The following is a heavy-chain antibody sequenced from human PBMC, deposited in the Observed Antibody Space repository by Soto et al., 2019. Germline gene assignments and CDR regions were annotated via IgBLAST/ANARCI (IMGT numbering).Heavy chain of an antibody. CDR1: GGTFSSYT. D-gene: IGHD1-26*01. Sequence: QVQLVQSGAEVKKPGSSVKVSCKASGGTFSSYTISWVRQAPGQGLEWMGRIIPILGIANYAQKFQGRVTITADKSTSTADMELSSQRSGDTAVYYCARDGHWELGSPYYDGMDVWGQGTTVTVSS. CDR2: IIPILGIA. CDR3: ARDGHWELGSPYYDGMDV. V-gene: IGHV1-69*08. J-gene: IGHJ6*02.